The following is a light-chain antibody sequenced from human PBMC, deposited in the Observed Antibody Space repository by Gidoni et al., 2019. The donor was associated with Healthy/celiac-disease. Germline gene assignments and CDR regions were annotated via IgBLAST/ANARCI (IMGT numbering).Light chain of an antibody. J-gene: IGKJ1*01. CDR2: KAS. CDR3: QQYNSYSPT. CDR1: QSIISW. Sequence: DIQLTQSPSTLSASVGARVTITCRASQSIISWLAWYPQKPGKAPKLLIYKASSLESVVPSRFSGSGSGTEFTLTIISLQPDDFATYYCQQYNSYSPTFGQGTKVEIK. V-gene: IGKV1-5*03.